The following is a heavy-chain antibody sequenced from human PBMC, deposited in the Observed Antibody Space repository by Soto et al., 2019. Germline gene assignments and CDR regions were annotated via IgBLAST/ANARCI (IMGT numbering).Heavy chain of an antibody. CDR2: INHRGSL. Sequence: TLSLTCTVTGGSMTTGDQYWTWIRHRPGEGLEWFGYINHRGSLYYNPSLESRVSMSVDTSRNQFSLNLSSVTAADTAVYYCARELPQRQGRNMYVWGQGTTVTVSS. CDR1: GGSMTTGDQY. CDR3: ARELPQRQGRNMYV. D-gene: IGHD1-1*01. J-gene: IGHJ6*02. V-gene: IGHV4-31*03.